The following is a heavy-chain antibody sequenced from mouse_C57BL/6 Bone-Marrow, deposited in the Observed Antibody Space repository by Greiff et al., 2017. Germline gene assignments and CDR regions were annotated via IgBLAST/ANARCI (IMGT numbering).Heavy chain of an antibody. V-gene: IGHV1-19*01. CDR2: LNPYNGGT. CDR3: ARGDYSLDY. D-gene: IGHD2-12*01. Sequence: EVQLQQSGPVLVKPGASVKMSCKASGYTFTDYYMNWVKQSHGKSLEWIGVLNPYNGGTSYNQKFKGKATLTVDKSSSTAYMELNSLTSEDAAVYYCARGDYSLDYWGQGTTLTVAS. CDR1: GYTFTDYY. J-gene: IGHJ2*01.